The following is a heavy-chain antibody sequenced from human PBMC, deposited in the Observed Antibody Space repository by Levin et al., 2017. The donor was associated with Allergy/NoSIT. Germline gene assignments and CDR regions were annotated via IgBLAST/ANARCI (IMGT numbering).Heavy chain of an antibody. CDR2: ISSSSSTI. Sequence: GESLKISCAASGFTFSSYSMNWVRQAPGKGLEWVSYISSSSSTIYYADSVKGRFTISRDNAKNSLYLQMNSLRAEDTAVYYCARDLTIAVAVLDYWGQGTLVTVSS. CDR1: GFTFSSYS. D-gene: IGHD6-19*01. J-gene: IGHJ4*02. CDR3: ARDLTIAVAVLDY. V-gene: IGHV3-48*01.